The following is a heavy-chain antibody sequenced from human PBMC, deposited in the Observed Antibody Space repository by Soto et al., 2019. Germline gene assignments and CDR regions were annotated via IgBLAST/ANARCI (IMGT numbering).Heavy chain of an antibody. Sequence: SVKVSCKASGGTFSSYAISWVRQAPGQGLEWMGGIIPIFGTANYAQKFQGRVTITADESTSTAYMELSSLRSEDTAVYYCAREGSSSLSFDYWGQGTLVTVSS. V-gene: IGHV1-69*13. CDR2: IIPIFGTA. CDR3: AREGSSSLSFDY. CDR1: GGTFSSYA. J-gene: IGHJ4*02. D-gene: IGHD6-6*01.